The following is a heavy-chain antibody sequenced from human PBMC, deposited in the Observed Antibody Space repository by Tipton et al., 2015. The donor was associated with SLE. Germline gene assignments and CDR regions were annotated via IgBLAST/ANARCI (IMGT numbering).Heavy chain of an antibody. J-gene: IGHJ6*02. Sequence: SLRLSCAASGFTFSSYSMNWVRQAPGKGLEWVSSISSSSSYIYYADSVKGRFTISRDNAKNSLYLQMNSLRAEDTAVYYCARWGRGSSGYYFEDYYYYGMDVWGQGTTVTVSS. V-gene: IGHV3-21*04. D-gene: IGHD3-22*01. CDR1: GFTFSSYS. CDR3: ARWGRGSSGYYFEDYYYYGMDV. CDR2: ISSSSSYI.